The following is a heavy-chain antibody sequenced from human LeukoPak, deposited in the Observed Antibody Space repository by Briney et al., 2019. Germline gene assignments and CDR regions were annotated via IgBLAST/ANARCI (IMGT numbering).Heavy chain of an antibody. CDR3: ARDLDYDGGYPIDY. Sequence: SQTLSLTCAISGDSVSANNAAWNWIRQSPSRGLEWLGRTYYRSKWYNDYAVSVKSRITINPDTSKNQFSLQLNSVTPEDTAVYYCARDLDYDGGYPIDYWGQGTLVTVSP. CDR1: GDSVSANNAA. J-gene: IGHJ4*02. V-gene: IGHV6-1*01. D-gene: IGHD4-23*01. CDR2: TYYRSKWYN.